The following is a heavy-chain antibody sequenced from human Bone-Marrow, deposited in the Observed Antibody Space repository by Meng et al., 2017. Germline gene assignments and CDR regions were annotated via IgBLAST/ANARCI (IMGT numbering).Heavy chain of an antibody. CDR3: ARVWAVSGSTNWFDP. CDR2: INPSGGST. D-gene: IGHD1-26*01. J-gene: IGHJ5*02. CDR1: GNTFTSNY. V-gene: IGHV1-46*01. Sequence: QVELVQSGAEVKKPGASVKVSCKPSGNTFTSNYMHWVRQAPGQGLEWMGIINPSGGSTSYAQKFQGRVTMTRDTSTSTVYMELSSLRSEDTAVYYCARVWAVSGSTNWFDPWGQGTLVTVSS.